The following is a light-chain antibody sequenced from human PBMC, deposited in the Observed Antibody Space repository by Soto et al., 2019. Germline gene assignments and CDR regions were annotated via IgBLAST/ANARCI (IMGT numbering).Light chain of an antibody. CDR1: QSVLYSSNNKNY. CDR2: WAS. Sequence: DIVMTQSPDSLAVSLGERATINCKSSQSVLYSSNNKNYLAWYQQKPGQPPKLLIYWASTRESGVPDRFSGSGSGPNVALTVGSLQAEDVAVYYCQQYYSTPWTFGQGTKVEIK. V-gene: IGKV4-1*01. CDR3: QQYYSTPWT. J-gene: IGKJ1*01.